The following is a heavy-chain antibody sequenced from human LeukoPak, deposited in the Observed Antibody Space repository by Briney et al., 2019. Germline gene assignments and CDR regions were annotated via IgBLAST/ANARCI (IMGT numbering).Heavy chain of an antibody. Sequence: SKTLSLTCAVYGGSFSGYYWSWIRQPPGKGLEWIGEINHSGSTNCNPSLKSRVTISVDTSKNQFSLKLSSVTAADTAVYYCARGLRYYDSSGYPVLDYWGQGTLVTVSS. D-gene: IGHD3-22*01. V-gene: IGHV4-34*01. CDR3: ARGLRYYDSSGYPVLDY. CDR1: GGSFSGYY. CDR2: INHSGST. J-gene: IGHJ4*02.